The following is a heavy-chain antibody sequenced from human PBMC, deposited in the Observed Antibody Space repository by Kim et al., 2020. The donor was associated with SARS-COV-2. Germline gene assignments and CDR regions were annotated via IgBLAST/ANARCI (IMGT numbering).Heavy chain of an antibody. CDR2: IYPGDSDT. Sequence: GESLKISCKGSGYSFTSYWIGWVRQMPGKGLEWMGIIYPGDSDTRYSPSFQGQVTISADKSISTAYLQWSSLKASDTAMYYCASRHPYDSSGYYYVYEGEEGDAFDIWGQGTMVTVSS. CDR1: GYSFTSYW. J-gene: IGHJ3*02. D-gene: IGHD3-22*01. V-gene: IGHV5-51*01. CDR3: ASRHPYDSSGYYYVYEGEEGDAFDI.